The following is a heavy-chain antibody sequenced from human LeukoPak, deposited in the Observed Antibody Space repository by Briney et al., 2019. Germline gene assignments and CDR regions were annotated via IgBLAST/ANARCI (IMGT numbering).Heavy chain of an antibody. J-gene: IGHJ5*02. CDR1: GFTFSSHS. V-gene: IGHV3-21*01. Sequence: PGGSLRLSCVASGFTFSSHSMNWVRQAPGKGLEWVSSISSSSSYIYYADSVKGRFTISRDNAKNTLNLQMNSLRAEDTAVYYCARDLGQYYDTSDNWFDPWGQGTLVTVSS. CDR3: ARDLGQYYDTSDNWFDP. D-gene: IGHD3-22*01. CDR2: ISSSSSYI.